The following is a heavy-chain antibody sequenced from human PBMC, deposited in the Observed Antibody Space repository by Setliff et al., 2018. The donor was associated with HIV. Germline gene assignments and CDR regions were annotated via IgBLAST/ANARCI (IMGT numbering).Heavy chain of an antibody. Sequence: GGSLRLSCAASGITVSSNYMSWVRQVPGKGLEWVSVIYSGGSTYSADSVKGRFTISRDNSKNTVYLQVNSLRAEDTAVYYCARDYGSGTYTSLAYWGQGTLVTVSS. V-gene: IGHV3-53*01. CDR3: ARDYGSGTYTSLAY. CDR1: GITVSSNY. J-gene: IGHJ4*02. D-gene: IGHD3-10*01. CDR2: IYSGGST.